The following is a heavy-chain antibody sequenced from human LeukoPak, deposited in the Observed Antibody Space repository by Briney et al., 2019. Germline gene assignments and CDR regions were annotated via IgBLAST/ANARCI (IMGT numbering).Heavy chain of an antibody. CDR1: GGSISSYY. CDR3: ARHTDFWSGYSVFFDY. V-gene: IGHV4-59*08. Sequence: SETLSLTCTVSGGSISSYYWSWIRQPPGKGLEWIEYIYYSGSTNYNPSLKSRVTISVDTSKNQFSLKLSSVTAADTAVYYCARHTDFWSGYSVFFDYWGQGTLVTVSS. CDR2: IYYSGST. D-gene: IGHD3-3*01. J-gene: IGHJ4*02.